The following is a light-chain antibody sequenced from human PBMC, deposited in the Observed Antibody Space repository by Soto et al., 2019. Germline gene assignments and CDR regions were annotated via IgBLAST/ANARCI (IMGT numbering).Light chain of an antibody. CDR2: GAS. CDR3: QQYGSSPIT. J-gene: IGKJ5*01. CDR1: QSVSSR. V-gene: IGKV3-20*01. Sequence: EIVLTQSPGTLTLSPGEIATLSCMASQSVSSRLARYQQKPGQAPRLLISGASSRATGIPDRFSGSGSATDFTLTISRLEPEDFALYYCQQYGSSPITFGQGTRLEI.